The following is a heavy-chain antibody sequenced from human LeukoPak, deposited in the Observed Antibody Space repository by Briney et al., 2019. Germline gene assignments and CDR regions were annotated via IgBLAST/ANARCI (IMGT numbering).Heavy chain of an antibody. V-gene: IGHV3-64*05. J-gene: IGHJ4*02. Sequence: PGGSLRLSCSASGFTFSTYAMHWVRQAPGKGLEYVSGISGDGARAFYADSVKGRFTISRDNSKNTLYVQMTSLRAEDTAVYYSVYQVQGVVKWGQGTPVTVSS. CDR3: VYQVQGVVK. D-gene: IGHD3-3*01. CDR1: GFTFSTYA. CDR2: ISGDGARA.